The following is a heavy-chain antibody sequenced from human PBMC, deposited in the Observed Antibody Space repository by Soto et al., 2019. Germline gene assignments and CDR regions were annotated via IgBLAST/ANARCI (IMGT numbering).Heavy chain of an antibody. D-gene: IGHD6-13*01. V-gene: IGHV3-11*01. Sequence: QVQLVESGGGLVKPGGSLRLSCAASGFTFSDYSMSWIRQAPGRGLEWVSYIGPSGTTIYYADSVKGRFTISRDNDKNSLLLQMNTLRAEDTAVYYCARGSSWYPYWGQGSLVTVSS. CDR2: IGPSGTTI. J-gene: IGHJ4*02. CDR3: ARGSSWYPY. CDR1: GFTFSDYS.